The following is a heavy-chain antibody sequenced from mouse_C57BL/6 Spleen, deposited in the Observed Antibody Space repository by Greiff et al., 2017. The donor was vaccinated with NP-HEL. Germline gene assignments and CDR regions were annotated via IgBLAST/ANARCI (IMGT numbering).Heavy chain of an antibody. CDR3: ARSDYYGINWYFDV. CDR2: IDPSDSET. CDR1: GYTFTSYW. Sequence: QVHVKQPGAELVRPGSSVKLSCKASGYTFTSYWMHWVKQRPIQGLEWIGNIDPSDSETHYNQKFKDKATLTVDKSSSTAYMQLSSLTSEDSAVYYCARSDYYGINWYFDVWGTGTTVTVSS. J-gene: IGHJ1*03. V-gene: IGHV1-52*01. D-gene: IGHD1-1*01.